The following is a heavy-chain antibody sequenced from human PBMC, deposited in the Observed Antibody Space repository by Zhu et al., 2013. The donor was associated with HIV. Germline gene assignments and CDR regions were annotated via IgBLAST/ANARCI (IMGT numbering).Heavy chain of an antibody. D-gene: IGHD3-10*01. CDR3: ARDRYGSGSSRDY. CDR2: ISAYNGNT. Sequence: QVQLVQSGPEVKKPGASVKVSCKTSGYSFTEFGISRVRQAPGQGLEWMGWISAYNGNTNYAQKVQGRVTMTTDTSTTTAYMELRSLTVDDTAVYYCARDRYGSGSSRDYWGQGNPGHRLL. CDR1: GYSFTEFG. J-gene: IGHJ4*02. V-gene: IGHV1-18*01.